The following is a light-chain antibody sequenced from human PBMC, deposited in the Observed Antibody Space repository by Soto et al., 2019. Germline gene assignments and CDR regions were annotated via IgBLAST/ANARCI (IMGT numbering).Light chain of an antibody. CDR3: QQSYSTPYT. Sequence: DILMTQSPSFLSASVGDGVTFTCRASQSISSYLSWYQQKPGKAPKLLLYTTSSLQSGVPSRFSGSGSGTDVTLTISSLQSEDFAIYYCQQSYSTPYTFGQGTKLEIK. CDR2: TTS. J-gene: IGKJ2*01. CDR1: QSISSY. V-gene: IGKV1-39*01.